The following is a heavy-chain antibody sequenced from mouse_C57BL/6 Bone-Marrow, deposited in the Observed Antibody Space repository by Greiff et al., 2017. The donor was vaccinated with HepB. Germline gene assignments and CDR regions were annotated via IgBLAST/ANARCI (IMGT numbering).Heavy chain of an antibody. Sequence: QVQLQQPGAELVMPGPSVKLSCKASGYTFTSYWMHWVKQRPGQGLEWIGEIDPSDSYTNYNQKFKGKSTLTVDKSSSTAYMQLSSLTSEDSAVYYCARELRLGYYFDYWGQGTTLTVSS. CDR3: ARELRLGYYFDY. J-gene: IGHJ2*01. V-gene: IGHV1-69*01. CDR2: IDPSDSYT. D-gene: IGHD3-2*02. CDR1: GYTFTSYW.